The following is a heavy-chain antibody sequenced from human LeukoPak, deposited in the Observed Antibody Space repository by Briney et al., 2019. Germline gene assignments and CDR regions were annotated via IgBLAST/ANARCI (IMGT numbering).Heavy chain of an antibody. J-gene: IGHJ1*01. CDR1: GFTFSNYW. Sequence: PGGSLRLSCAASGFTFSNYWMHWVRQAPGKGLVWVSRINTDGSSTSYADSVKGRLTISRDNAKNTLYLQMNSLAVEDTAVYYCTTPAAGPRAEYSQFWGQGTLVTVSS. D-gene: IGHD6-13*01. V-gene: IGHV3-74*01. CDR2: INTDGSST. CDR3: TTPAAGPRAEYSQF.